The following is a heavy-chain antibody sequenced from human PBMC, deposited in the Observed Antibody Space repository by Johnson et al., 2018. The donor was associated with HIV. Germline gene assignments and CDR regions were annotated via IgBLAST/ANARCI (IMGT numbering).Heavy chain of an antibody. V-gene: IGHV3-13*01. CDR3: AKETRDSRSAFDI. D-gene: IGHD4-11*01. CDR1: GFTFSSYD. Sequence: VQLVESGGGLVQPGGSLRLSCAASGFTFSSYDMHWVRQATGKGLEWVSAIGTAGDTYYPGAVKGRFTISRDNAKNSLYLQMNSLRAEDTAVYYCAKETRDSRSAFDIWGQGTMVTVSA. CDR2: IGTAGDT. J-gene: IGHJ3*02.